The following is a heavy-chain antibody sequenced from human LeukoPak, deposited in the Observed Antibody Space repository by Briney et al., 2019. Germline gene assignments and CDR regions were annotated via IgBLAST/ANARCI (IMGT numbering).Heavy chain of an antibody. V-gene: IGHV3-11*01. J-gene: IGHJ4*02. CDR3: ARVKSDSSGYYWEYYFDY. CDR2: ISNSGSTI. Sequence: PGGSLRLSCAASGFTFSDYYMSWIRQAPGKGLEWVSYISNSGSTIYYADSVKGRFTISRDNAKNSLYLQMNSLRAEDTAVYYCARVKSDSSGYYWEYYFDYWGQGTLVTVSS. D-gene: IGHD3-22*01. CDR1: GFTFSDYY.